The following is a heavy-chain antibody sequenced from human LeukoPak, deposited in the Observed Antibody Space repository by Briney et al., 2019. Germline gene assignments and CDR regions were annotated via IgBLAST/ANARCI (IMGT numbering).Heavy chain of an antibody. Sequence: GASVKVSCKASGGTFSSYAISWVRQAPGQGLEWMGGIIPIFGTANYAQKFQGRVTITTDESTSTAYMELSSLRSEDTAVYYCASTGGQYYFDYWGQGTLVTVSS. CDR2: IIPIFGTA. D-gene: IGHD2-8*02. CDR1: GGTFSSYA. J-gene: IGHJ4*02. V-gene: IGHV1-69*05. CDR3: ASTGGQYYFDY.